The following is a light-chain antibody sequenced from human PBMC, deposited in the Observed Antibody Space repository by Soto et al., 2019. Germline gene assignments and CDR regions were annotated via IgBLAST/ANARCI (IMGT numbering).Light chain of an antibody. J-gene: IGLJ2*01. Sequence: QPVLTQSPSASASLGASVKLTCTLSSGHSSYAIAWHQQQPEKGPRYLMKLNSDGSHSKGDGIPDRFSGSSSGAERYLTISSLQSEDEADFYCQTWGTGIQVFCGGTKLTVL. CDR3: QTWGTGIQV. V-gene: IGLV4-69*01. CDR1: SGHSSYA. CDR2: LNSDGSH.